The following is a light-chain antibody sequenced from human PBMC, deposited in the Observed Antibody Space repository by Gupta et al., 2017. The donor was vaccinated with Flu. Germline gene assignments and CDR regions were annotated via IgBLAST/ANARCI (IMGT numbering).Light chain of an antibody. CDR1: SSNIGSNA. Sequence: QSVLAQPPSPSRSPAQTVTITCSGSSSNIGSNAVNWYQQVPGTSPNLLIYGSNQRPSGVPDRFAGSKSGTSASLAIRGLRSEDEADYYCEAWDDSLNGHYVFGTGTKVTVL. CDR3: EAWDDSLNGHYV. CDR2: GSN. J-gene: IGLJ1*01. V-gene: IGLV1-44*01.